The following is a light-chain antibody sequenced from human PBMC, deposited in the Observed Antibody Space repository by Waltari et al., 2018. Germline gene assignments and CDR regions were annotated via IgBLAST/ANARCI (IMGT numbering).Light chain of an antibody. CDR2: AAS. J-gene: IGKJ3*01. CDR3: QQYHNTPFT. V-gene: IGKV1-NL1*01. Sequence: TRRAGKGISHSIAWFRQKAGKAPTLLLYAASRLESGAPSRFSGSESGTDYTLTISSVQPEDFATYNCQQYHNTPFTFGRGSKVDIK. CDR1: KGISHS.